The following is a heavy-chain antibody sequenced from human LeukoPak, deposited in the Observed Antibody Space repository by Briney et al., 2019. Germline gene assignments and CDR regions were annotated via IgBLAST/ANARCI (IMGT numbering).Heavy chain of an antibody. Sequence: GGSLRLSCAASGFIVSNNYMSWVRQAPGKGLEWVSIIYSGGTTYYADSVKGRFTISRDNSKNTMYLQMSSLRADDTAVYYCARRLQQQLGWFDPWGQGTLVTVSS. CDR1: GFIVSNNY. D-gene: IGHD6-13*01. V-gene: IGHV3-53*05. J-gene: IGHJ5*02. CDR3: ARRLQQQLGWFDP. CDR2: IYSGGTT.